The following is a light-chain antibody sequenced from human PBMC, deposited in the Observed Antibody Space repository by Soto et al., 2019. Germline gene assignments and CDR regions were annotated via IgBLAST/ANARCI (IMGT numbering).Light chain of an antibody. CDR1: QSVSSSY. CDR3: QHYGNSPPFT. CDR2: GAS. V-gene: IGKV3-20*01. Sequence: EIVLTQSPGTLSLSPGERATLSCRASQSVSSSYLAWYQQKPGQAHRLLIYGASSRATGIPDRFSGSGSGTDFTLTISRLEPEDFAVYFCQHYGNSPPFTFGQGTKVEIK. J-gene: IGKJ2*01.